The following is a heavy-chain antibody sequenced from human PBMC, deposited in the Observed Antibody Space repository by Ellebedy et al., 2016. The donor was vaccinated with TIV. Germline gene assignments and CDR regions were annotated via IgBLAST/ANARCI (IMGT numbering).Heavy chain of an antibody. Sequence: AASVKVSCKASGYTFTGYDMHWVRQAPGQGLEWMGGFDPADGETIYAQKFQGRVTMTEDKSTDTAYMELRSLRSEDKDVYYCATGPIVVVTESLFDYWGQGTLVTVSS. D-gene: IGHD2-21*02. J-gene: IGHJ4*02. CDR3: ATGPIVVVTESLFDY. CDR1: GYTFTGYD. CDR2: FDPADGET. V-gene: IGHV1-24*01.